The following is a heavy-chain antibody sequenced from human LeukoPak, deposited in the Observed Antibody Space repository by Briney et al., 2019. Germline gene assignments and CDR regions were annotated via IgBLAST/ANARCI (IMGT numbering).Heavy chain of an antibody. D-gene: IGHD1-26*01. Sequence: GGSLRLSCAASGFTVSSNYMSWVRQAPGKGLEWVSVIYSGGSTYYADSVKGRFTISRDNSKNTLYLQMNSLGAEDTAVYYCARDRGVSGSPRHFDYWGQGTLVTVSS. CDR1: GFTVSSNY. CDR2: IYSGGST. J-gene: IGHJ4*02. CDR3: ARDRGVSGSPRHFDY. V-gene: IGHV3-66*01.